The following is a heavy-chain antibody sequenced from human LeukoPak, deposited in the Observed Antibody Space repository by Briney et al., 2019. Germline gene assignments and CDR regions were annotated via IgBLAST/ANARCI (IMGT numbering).Heavy chain of an antibody. D-gene: IGHD3-16*01. V-gene: IGHV3-30*04. Sequence: PGRSLRLSCAASGFTFSSYAMHWVRQAPGKGLEWVAVISYDGSNKYYADSVKGRFTISRDNSKNTLYLQMNSLRADDTAMYYCAKGGFYNWGSYDYWGRGTLVTVSS. CDR3: AKGGFYNWGSYDY. CDR2: ISYDGSNK. CDR1: GFTFSSYA. J-gene: IGHJ4*02.